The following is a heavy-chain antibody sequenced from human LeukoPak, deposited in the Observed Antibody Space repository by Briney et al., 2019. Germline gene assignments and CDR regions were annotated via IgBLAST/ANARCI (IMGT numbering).Heavy chain of an antibody. J-gene: IGHJ4*02. CDR2: IYPGDSDT. CDR3: ARAYCGGDCYSPAVDY. D-gene: IGHD2-21*02. CDR1: GYSFTSYW. Sequence: GEPLKISCKGSGYSFTSYWIGWVRQMPGKGLEWMGIIYPGDSDTRYSPSFQGQVTISADKSISTAYLQWSSLKASDTAMYYCARAYCGGDCYSPAVDYWGQGTLVTVSS. V-gene: IGHV5-51*01.